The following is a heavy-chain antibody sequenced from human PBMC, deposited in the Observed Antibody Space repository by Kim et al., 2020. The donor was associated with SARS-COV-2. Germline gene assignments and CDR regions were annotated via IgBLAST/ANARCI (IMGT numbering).Heavy chain of an antibody. Sequence: STFYADSVKGRFTIARDNSKNTLFLQVNSLRAEATALYYCARESSRRADYWGQGTLVTVSS. V-gene: IGHV3-23*01. CDR3: ARESSRRADY. J-gene: IGHJ4*02. CDR2: ST. D-gene: IGHD2-2*01.